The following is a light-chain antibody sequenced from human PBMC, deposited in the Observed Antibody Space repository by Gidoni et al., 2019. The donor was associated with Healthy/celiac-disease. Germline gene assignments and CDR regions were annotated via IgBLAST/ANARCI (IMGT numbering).Light chain of an antibody. J-gene: IGKJ2*01. CDR3: QQYNSYSYT. CDR2: KAS. CDR1: QSISSW. Sequence: EIQMTKSPSTLSASVGDRVTITCRASQSISSWLAWYQQKPGKAPKLLIYKASSLESGVPSRFSGSGSGTEFTLTISSLQPDDFATYYCQQYNSYSYTFGQGTKLEIK. V-gene: IGKV1-5*03.